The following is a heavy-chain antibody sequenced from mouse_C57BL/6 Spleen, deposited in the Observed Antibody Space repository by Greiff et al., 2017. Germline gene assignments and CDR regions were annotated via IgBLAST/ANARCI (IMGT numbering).Heavy chain of an antibody. CDR3: ARRPAYDGYWYFDV. CDR1: GFTFSSYG. V-gene: IGHV5-6*02. J-gene: IGHJ1*03. D-gene: IGHD2-3*01. Sequence: EVMLVESGGDLVKPGGSLKLSCAASGFTFSSYGMSWVRQTPDKRLEWVATISSGGSYTYYPDSVKGRFTISRDNAKNTLYLQMSSLKSEDTAMYYCARRPAYDGYWYFDVWGTGTTVTVSS. CDR2: ISSGGSYT.